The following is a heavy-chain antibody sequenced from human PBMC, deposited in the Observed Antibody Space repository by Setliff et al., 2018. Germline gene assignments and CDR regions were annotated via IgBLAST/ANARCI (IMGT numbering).Heavy chain of an antibody. Sequence: ASVKVSCKASGYTFTSYGFSWVRQAPGQGLEWMGWIRVYNGKTKYAQKFQGRVTMTRDTSTSTVYMELSSLRSEDTAVYYCARVGQQLVSGDYWGQGTLVTVSS. CDR1: GYTFTSYG. J-gene: IGHJ4*02. D-gene: IGHD6-13*01. CDR3: ARVGQQLVSGDY. V-gene: IGHV1-18*01. CDR2: IRVYNGKT.